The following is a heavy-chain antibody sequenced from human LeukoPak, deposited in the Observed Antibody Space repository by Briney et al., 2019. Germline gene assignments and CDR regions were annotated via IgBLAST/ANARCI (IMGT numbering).Heavy chain of an antibody. V-gene: IGHV4-59*01. Sequence: SETLSLTCTVSGGSISIYYWSWIRQPPGKGLERIGYIYYSGSTNYNPSLKSRVTISVHTSKNQFSLKLSSVTAADTAVYYCAREYIAAAGTTGFDPWGQGTLVTVSS. CDR2: IYYSGST. CDR3: AREYIAAAGTTGFDP. J-gene: IGHJ5*02. D-gene: IGHD6-13*01. CDR1: GGSISIYY.